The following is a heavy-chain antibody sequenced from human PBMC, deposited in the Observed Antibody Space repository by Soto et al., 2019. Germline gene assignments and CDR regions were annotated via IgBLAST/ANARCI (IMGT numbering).Heavy chain of an antibody. D-gene: IGHD1-26*01. CDR3: ARRGSGSYYDY. CDR2: ISGSGGST. J-gene: IGHJ4*02. Sequence: EVQLLESGGGLVQPGGVPETLLCSLWIHLSSYAMSWVRQAPGKGLEWVSAISGSGGSTYYADSVKGRFTISRDNSKNTLYLQVNSLRAEDTAVYYCARRGSGSYYDYWGQGTLVTVSS. CDR1: IHLSSYA. V-gene: IGHV3-23*01.